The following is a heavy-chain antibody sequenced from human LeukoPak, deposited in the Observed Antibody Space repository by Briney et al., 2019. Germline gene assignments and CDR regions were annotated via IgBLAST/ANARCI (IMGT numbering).Heavy chain of an antibody. Sequence: GGSLRLSCAASGFTFSNYEMNWVRQAPGKGLEWVSYISSSGSTIYYADPVKGRFTISRDNAKNSLDLQMSNLRAEDTAVYYCARDRGSWYWGQGTLVTVSS. CDR3: ARDRGSWY. CDR1: GFTFSNYE. D-gene: IGHD6-13*01. CDR2: ISSSGSTI. J-gene: IGHJ4*02. V-gene: IGHV3-48*03.